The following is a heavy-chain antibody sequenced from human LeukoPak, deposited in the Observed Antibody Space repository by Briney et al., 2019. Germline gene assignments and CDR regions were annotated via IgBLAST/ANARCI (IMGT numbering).Heavy chain of an antibody. CDR1: GFTFSDYY. CDR3: AREMISAMINFDA. Sequence: GGSLRLSCAASGFTFSDYYMNWIRQTPGKGLEWIAHISGDSVTMSYTDSLKGRFTISRDNARNSVFLQMDSLRVEDTAIYYCAREMISAMINFDAWGQGTPVTVSS. V-gene: IGHV3-11*01. CDR2: ISGDSVTM. D-gene: IGHD3-16*01. J-gene: IGHJ5*02.